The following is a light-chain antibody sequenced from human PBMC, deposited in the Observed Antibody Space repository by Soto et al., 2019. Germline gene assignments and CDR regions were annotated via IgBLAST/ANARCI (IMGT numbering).Light chain of an antibody. CDR2: KIS. Sequence: VVMTQSPLSLPVTLGEPASASCRSSQSLVDNDGYSYLSWFQQRPGQSPRRLIYKISNRHSGVPDRFSGSGSDTDFTLKISRVEPEDVAVYYCMQGTHWPYTFGQGTQLEIK. V-gene: IGKV2-30*01. J-gene: IGKJ2*01. CDR1: QSLVDNDGYSY. CDR3: MQGTHWPYT.